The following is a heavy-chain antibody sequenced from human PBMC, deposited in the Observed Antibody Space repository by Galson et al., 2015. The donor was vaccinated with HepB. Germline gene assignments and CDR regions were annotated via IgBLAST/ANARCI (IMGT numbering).Heavy chain of an antibody. CDR1: GGTFSSYA. CDR2: IIPIFGTA. Sequence: SVKVSCKASGGTFSSYAISWVRQAPGQGLEWMGGIIPIFGTANYARRFQGRVTITADESTSTAYMELSSLRSEDTAVYYCARCGITGNYYYYYMDVWGKGTTVTVSS. D-gene: IGHD1-20*01. CDR3: ARCGITGNYYYYYMDV. J-gene: IGHJ6*03. V-gene: IGHV1-69*13.